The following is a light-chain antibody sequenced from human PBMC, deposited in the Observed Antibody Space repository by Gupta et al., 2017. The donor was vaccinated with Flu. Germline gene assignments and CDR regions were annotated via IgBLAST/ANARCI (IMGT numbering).Light chain of an antibody. CDR3: QQADSVPFT. CDR2: AAA. J-gene: IGKJ4*01. Sequence: IQLTQSPSSVSAPVGLRVTISCRPSQGINTWLAWYPQKPRKAPKLLNSAAASLQSRVPSRISGSGSWTGFTLSISSLQPEGFGTYLCQQADSVPFTCGGGTKVEIK. CDR1: QGINTW. V-gene: IGKV1-12*02.